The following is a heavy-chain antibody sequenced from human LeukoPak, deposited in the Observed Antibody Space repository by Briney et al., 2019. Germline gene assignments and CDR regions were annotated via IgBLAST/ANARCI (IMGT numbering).Heavy chain of an antibody. J-gene: IGHJ5*02. CDR2: INPSGGST. CDR1: GYTFTSYY. CDR3: ARCTVEMATGP. Sequence: ASVTVSCKASGYTFTSYYMHWVRQAPGQGLEWMGIINPSGGSTNYAQKFQGRVTIAKDTSTSTVYMELSSLRSEDTAVYYCARCTVEMATGPWGQGTLVTVSS. D-gene: IGHD5-24*01. V-gene: IGHV1-46*01.